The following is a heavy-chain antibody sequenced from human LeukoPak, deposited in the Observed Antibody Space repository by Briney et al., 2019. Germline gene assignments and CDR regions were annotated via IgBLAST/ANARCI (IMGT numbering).Heavy chain of an antibody. CDR2: ISSSGSTI. D-gene: IGHD3-22*01. V-gene: IGHV3-48*03. Sequence: GGSLRLSCAASGFTFSSYEMNWVRQAPGKGLEWVSYISSSGSTICYADSVKGRFTISRDNAKNSLYLQMNSLRAEDTAVYYCARDTYDSSGYYPFDYWGQGTLVTVSS. J-gene: IGHJ4*02. CDR1: GFTFSSYE. CDR3: ARDTYDSSGYYPFDY.